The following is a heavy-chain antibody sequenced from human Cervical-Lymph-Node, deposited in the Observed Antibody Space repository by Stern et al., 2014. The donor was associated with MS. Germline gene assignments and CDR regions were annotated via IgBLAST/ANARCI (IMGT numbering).Heavy chain of an antibody. CDR3: ASDVATGY. CDR1: GYIFRDHP. D-gene: IGHD5-12*01. V-gene: IGHV3-21*01. Sequence: VHLVESGGGLVKPGGSLTLSCTASGYIFRDHPMVWARQAPAQGLEWVSSISGSGRYIFYADSVKGRFTISRDNANNTLNLQMSSLRVEDTAVYYCASDVATGYWGQGTLVTVSS. CDR2: ISGSGRYI. J-gene: IGHJ4*02.